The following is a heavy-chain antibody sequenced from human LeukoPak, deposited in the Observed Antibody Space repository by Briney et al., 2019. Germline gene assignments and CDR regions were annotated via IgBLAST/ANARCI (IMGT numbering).Heavy chain of an antibody. V-gene: IGHV3-23*01. CDR3: ATINDYGDYSFDY. Sequence: GGSLRLSCASSGFTFSSYAMSWVRQAPGKGLEWVSAISGSGGSTYYADSVKGRFTISRDNSKNTLYLQMNSLRAEDTAVYYCATINDYGDYSFDYWGQGTLVTVSS. CDR2: ISGSGGST. CDR1: GFTFSSYA. J-gene: IGHJ4*02. D-gene: IGHD4-17*01.